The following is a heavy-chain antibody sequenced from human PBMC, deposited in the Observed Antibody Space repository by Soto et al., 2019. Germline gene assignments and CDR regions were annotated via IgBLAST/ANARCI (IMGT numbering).Heavy chain of an antibody. Sequence: PSETLSLTFLLSGGSISSSPYQWGWIRQPPGKGLEWIGSIYYSGSTYYNPSLKSRVTISVDTSKNQFSLKLSSVTAADTAVYYCARPRSGSYHTPEYFQHWGQG. CDR2: IYYSGST. V-gene: IGHV4-39*01. CDR3: ARPRSGSYHTPEYFQH. J-gene: IGHJ1*01. CDR1: GGSISSSPYQ. D-gene: IGHD1-26*01.